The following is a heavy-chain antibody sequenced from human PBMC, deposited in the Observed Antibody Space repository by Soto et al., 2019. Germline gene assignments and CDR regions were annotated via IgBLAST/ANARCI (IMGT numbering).Heavy chain of an antibody. V-gene: IGHV4-59*08. J-gene: IGHJ4*02. D-gene: IGHD5-12*01. CDR3: ARHELAGGYSGSGYFDY. CDR1: GASISSYY. Sequence: QVQLQESGPGLVKPSETLSLTCNVSGASISSYYWSWIRQPPGKGLEWLGYIRYTGSTSYSPSLKSRVTISVDTSRKQFSLMLESVTAADTAVYYCARHELAGGYSGSGYFDYWGQGALVTVSS. CDR2: IRYTGST.